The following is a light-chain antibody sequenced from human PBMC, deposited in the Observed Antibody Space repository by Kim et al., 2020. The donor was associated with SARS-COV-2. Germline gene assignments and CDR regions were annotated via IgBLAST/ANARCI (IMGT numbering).Light chain of an antibody. CDR3: HQYGSSPLT. V-gene: IGKV3-20*01. CDR2: GAS. Sequence: ATLACRASQTVSRSDSVRYDLAWYQQKSGQAPRLLIYGASIRAADIPDRFSGSGSGTDFTLTISRLEPEDVAMYFCHQYGSSPLTFGGGTKVDIK. CDR1: QTVSRSD. J-gene: IGKJ4*01.